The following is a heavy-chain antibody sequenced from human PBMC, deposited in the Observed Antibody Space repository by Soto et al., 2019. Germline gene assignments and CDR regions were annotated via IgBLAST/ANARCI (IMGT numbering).Heavy chain of an antibody. CDR1: GFTFNDAW. Sequence: GGSLRLSCAASGFTFNDAWMNWVRQAPGKGLEWVGLFKSKIDGGTIHYAASVKGRFTISRDNSKNTLYLQMNSLRAEDTAVYYCARDFRAQHLAFWGQGTLVTVSS. CDR2: FKSKIDGGTI. CDR3: ARDFRAQHLAF. V-gene: IGHV3-15*07. J-gene: IGHJ4*02. D-gene: IGHD6-13*01.